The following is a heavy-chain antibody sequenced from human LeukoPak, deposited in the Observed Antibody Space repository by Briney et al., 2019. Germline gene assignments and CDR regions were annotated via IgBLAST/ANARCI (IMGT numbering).Heavy chain of an antibody. CDR3: ARGCGGDCYDFDY. CDR2: INHSGST. V-gene: IGHV4-34*01. D-gene: IGHD2-21*02. CDR1: GGSFSGYY. J-gene: IGHJ4*02. Sequence: SETLSLTCAVYGGSFSGYYWSWIRQPPGKGLEWIGEINHSGSTNYNPSLKSRVTISVDTSKNQFSLKLKSVTAADTAVYYCARGCGGDCYDFDYWGQGTLVTVSS.